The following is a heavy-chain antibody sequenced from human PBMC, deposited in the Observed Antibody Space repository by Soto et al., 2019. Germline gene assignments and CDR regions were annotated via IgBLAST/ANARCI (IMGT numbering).Heavy chain of an antibody. D-gene: IGHD2-15*01. V-gene: IGHV3-23*01. Sequence: PGGSLRLSCAASGFTFSSYAMTWVRQAPGKGLEWVSAISGSGGSTYYADSVKGRFTISGDNSKNTLYLQMNSLRAEDTAVYYCAKDPFSGGTLNWFDPWGQGTLVTVSS. CDR1: GFTFSSYA. CDR2: ISGSGGST. J-gene: IGHJ5*02. CDR3: AKDPFSGGTLNWFDP.